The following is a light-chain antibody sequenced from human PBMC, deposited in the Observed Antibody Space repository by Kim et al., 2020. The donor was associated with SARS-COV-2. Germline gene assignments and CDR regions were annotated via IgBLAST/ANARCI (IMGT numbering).Light chain of an antibody. V-gene: IGKV1-8*01. J-gene: IGKJ2*04. CDR3: QQYYSYPCS. CDR2: AVS. Sequence: AIRMTQSPSSLSASTGDRVNITCRASHDVSTYLAWYQHKPGKAPNLLMYAVSTLHSGVPSRFRGSGSGTDFTLTISCLQSEDFATYYCQQYYSYPCSFGKGTKLEI. CDR1: HDVSTY.